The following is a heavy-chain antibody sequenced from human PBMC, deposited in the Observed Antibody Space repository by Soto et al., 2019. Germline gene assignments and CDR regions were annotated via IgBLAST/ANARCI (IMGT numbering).Heavy chain of an antibody. J-gene: IGHJ4*02. D-gene: IGHD3-16*01. V-gene: IGHV3-7*01. Sequence: PGGSLRLSCAVSGFNVMSYWMSWVRQAPGKGLGWVASVKEDGSELYYLHSVRGRFSISRDSAGNALHLTMNYLSAEDTGVYFCARDIGFDYVNWGQGIPVTVSS. CDR1: GFNVMSYW. CDR2: VKEDGSEL. CDR3: ARDIGFDYVN.